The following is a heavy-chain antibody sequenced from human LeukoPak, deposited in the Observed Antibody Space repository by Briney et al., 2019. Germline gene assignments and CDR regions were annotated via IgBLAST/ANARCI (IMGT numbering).Heavy chain of an antibody. CDR3: TTDQFWQRRQPYNWFDP. V-gene: IGHV3-15*01. CDR2: IRDKTDGGTT. CDR1: GFTFSNAW. J-gene: IGHJ5*02. D-gene: IGHD3-3*01. Sequence: NPGGSLRLSCAASGFTFSNAWMSWVRQAPGKGLEWVGHIRDKTDGGTTDYAAPVKRRFTISRDDSKNTLYLQMNSLKTEDTAVYYCTTDQFWQRRQPYNWFDPWGQGTLVTVSS.